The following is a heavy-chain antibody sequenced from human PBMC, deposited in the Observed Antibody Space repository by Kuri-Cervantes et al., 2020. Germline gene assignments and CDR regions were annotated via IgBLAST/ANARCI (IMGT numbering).Heavy chain of an antibody. CDR1: GFTFSSYS. CDR3: AKCDSIPPYYFDY. Sequence: GESLKISCAASGFTFSSYSMNWVRQAPGKGLEWVAVIWYDGSNKYYADSVKGRFTISRDNSKNTLYLQMNSLRAEDTAVYYCAKCDSIPPYYFDYWGQGTLVTVSS. CDR2: IWYDGSNK. J-gene: IGHJ4*02. D-gene: IGHD3-22*01. V-gene: IGHV3-30*02.